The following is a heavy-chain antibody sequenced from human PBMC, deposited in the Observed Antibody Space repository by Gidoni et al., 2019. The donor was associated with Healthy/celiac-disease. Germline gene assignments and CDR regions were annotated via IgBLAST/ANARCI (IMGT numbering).Heavy chain of an antibody. V-gene: IGHV6-1*01. CDR2: TYYRSKWYN. J-gene: IGHJ4*02. CDR3: ARAPDTYYYGSGSYDY. D-gene: IGHD3-10*01. Sequence: QVQLQQSGPGLVKPSQTLSLTYAISGDSVASNSAAWNGNRQSPSRGLEGLGRTYYRSKWYNDYAVSVKSRITINPDTSKNQFSLQLNSVTPEDTAVYYCARAPDTYYYGSGSYDYWGQGTLVTVSS. CDR1: GDSVASNSAA.